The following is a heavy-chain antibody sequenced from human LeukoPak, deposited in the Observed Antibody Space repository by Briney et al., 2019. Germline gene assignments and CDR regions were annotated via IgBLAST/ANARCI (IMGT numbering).Heavy chain of an antibody. Sequence: GGSLRLSCAASGFTFSSYAMSWVRQAPGKGLVWVSRINTDGSSTSYADSVKGRFTTSRDNAKNTLYLQMNSLGAEDTAVYYCASLATVGHYYYMDVWGKGTTVTVSS. V-gene: IGHV3-74*01. D-gene: IGHD4-23*01. CDR3: ASLATVGHYYYMDV. CDR1: GFTFSSYA. CDR2: INTDGSST. J-gene: IGHJ6*03.